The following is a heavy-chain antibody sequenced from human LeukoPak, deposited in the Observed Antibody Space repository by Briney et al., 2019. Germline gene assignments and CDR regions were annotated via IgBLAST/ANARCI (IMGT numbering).Heavy chain of an antibody. J-gene: IGHJ4*02. D-gene: IGHD3-3*01. CDR1: GGSISSYY. CDR2: IYYSGST. V-gene: IGHV4-59*01. CDR3: AREQEYDFWSGCHFDY. Sequence: SETLSLTCTVSGGSISSYYWSWIRQPPGKGLEWIGYIYYSGSTNYNPSLKSRVTISVDTSKNQFSLKLSSVTAADTAVYYCAREQEYDFWSGCHFDYWGQGTLVTVSS.